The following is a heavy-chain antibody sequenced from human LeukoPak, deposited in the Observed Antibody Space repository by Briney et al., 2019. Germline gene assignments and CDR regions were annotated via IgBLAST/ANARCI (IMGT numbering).Heavy chain of an antibody. CDR2: IIPIFGTA. V-gene: IGHV1-69*01. J-gene: IGHJ1*01. CDR1: GGTFSSYA. D-gene: IGHD3-3*01. Sequence: ASVKVSCKASGGTFSSYAISWVRQAPGQGLEWMGGIIPIFGTANYAQKFQGRVTITADESTSTAYMELSSLRSDDTAVYYCARVPHYDFWSRSNLGYFQHWGQGTLVTVSS. CDR3: ARVPHYDFWSRSNLGYFQH.